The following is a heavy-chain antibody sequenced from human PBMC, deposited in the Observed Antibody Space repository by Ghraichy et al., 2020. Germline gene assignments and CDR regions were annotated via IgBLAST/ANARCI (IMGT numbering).Heavy chain of an antibody. CDR1: GYTFTSYD. V-gene: IGHV1-8*02. Sequence: ASVKVSCKASGYTFTSYDINWVRQATGQGLEWMGWMNPNSGNTGYAQKFQGRVTMTRNTSISTAYMELSSLRSEDTAVYYCARGYVSSSYSRYWSVAYYYGMDVWGQGTTVTVSS. CDR2: MNPNSGNT. J-gene: IGHJ6*02. D-gene: IGHD3-3*01. CDR3: ARGYVSSSYSRYWSVAYYYGMDV.